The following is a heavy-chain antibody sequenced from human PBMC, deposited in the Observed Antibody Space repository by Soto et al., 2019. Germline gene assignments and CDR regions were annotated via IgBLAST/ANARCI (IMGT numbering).Heavy chain of an antibody. D-gene: IGHD3-16*02. Sequence: GASVKVSCKASGYTFTSYGISWVRQAPGQGLEWMGWISAYSGNTNYAQKLQGRVTMTTDTSTSTAYMELRSLRSDDTAVYYCARDAITFGGVIAPLNYWGQGTLVTVSS. V-gene: IGHV1-18*04. CDR1: GYTFTSYG. CDR3: ARDAITFGGVIAPLNY. CDR2: ISAYSGNT. J-gene: IGHJ4*02.